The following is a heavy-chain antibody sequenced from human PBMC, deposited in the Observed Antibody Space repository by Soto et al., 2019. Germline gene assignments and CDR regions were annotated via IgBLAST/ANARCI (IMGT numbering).Heavy chain of an antibody. V-gene: IGHV4-4*07. CDR1: GYSVSKYY. D-gene: IGHD4-17*01. J-gene: IGHJ5*02. CDR3: ARSPAYGDYANLDT. CDR2: IHSTRSP. Sequence: QVQMQESGPGLVKPSETLSLTCTVSGYSVSKYYWNWIRQPAGKGLEWIGRIHSTRSPNYNPSLKRRVTMSVDTSKNQFSLKLNLTSVTAADTAVYYCARSPAYGDYANLDTWGQGTLVTVSS.